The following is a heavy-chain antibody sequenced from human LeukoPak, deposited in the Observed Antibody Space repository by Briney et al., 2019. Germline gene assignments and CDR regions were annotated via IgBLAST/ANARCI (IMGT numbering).Heavy chain of an antibody. Sequence: GAPVKVSCKASGGTFSSYAISWVRQAPGQGLEWMGGIIPIFGTANYAQKFQGRVTITADESTSTAYMELSSLRSEDTAVYYCARGTVIYCSGGSCYSNNWFDPWGQGTLVTVSS. V-gene: IGHV1-69*13. J-gene: IGHJ5*02. CDR1: GGTFSSYA. CDR3: ARGTVIYCSGGSCYSNNWFDP. D-gene: IGHD2-15*01. CDR2: IIPIFGTA.